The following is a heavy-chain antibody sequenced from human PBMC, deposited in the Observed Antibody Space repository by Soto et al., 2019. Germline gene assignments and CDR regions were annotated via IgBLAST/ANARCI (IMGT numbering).Heavy chain of an antibody. CDR3: AKGRGQLLWFGGAALADYYGMDV. CDR1: GFTFRNYD. Sequence: GGSLRLSCAASGFTFRNYDMSWVRQAPGKGLEWVSAISGSGGSTYYADSVKGRFTISRDNSKNTLYLQMNSLRAEDTAVYYCAKGRGQLLWFGGAALADYYGMDVWGQGTTVTVSS. V-gene: IGHV3-23*01. J-gene: IGHJ6*02. D-gene: IGHD3-10*01. CDR2: ISGSGGST.